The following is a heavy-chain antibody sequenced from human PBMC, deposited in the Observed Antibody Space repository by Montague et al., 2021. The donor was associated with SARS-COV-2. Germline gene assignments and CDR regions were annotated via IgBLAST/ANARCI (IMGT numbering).Heavy chain of an antibody. CDR3: ARGGRYFDWLLLPY. D-gene: IGHD3-9*01. V-gene: IGHV3-30*04. CDR2: ISYDGTKT. CDR1: GFNFTHYA. Sequence: SLKLSCAASGFNFTHYAMYWVRQAPGKGLDWVAPISYDGTKTYYXDSVKGRFTISRDNSKDTLHLQLSSLRLDDTAIYYCARGGRYFDWLLLPYWGQGALVTVSS. J-gene: IGHJ4*02.